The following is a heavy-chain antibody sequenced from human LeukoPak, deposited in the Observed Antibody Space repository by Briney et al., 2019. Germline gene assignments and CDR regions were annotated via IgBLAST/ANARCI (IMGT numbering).Heavy chain of an antibody. CDR1: GGSISSYY. CDR3: ARVRGNYFDY. CDR2: IYYSGST. Sequence: SETLSLTCTVSGGSISSYYWNWVRQPPGKGLEWIGYIYYSGSTNYNPSLKSRVTMSVDTSKNQFSLKLSSVTAADTAVYYCARVRGNYFDYWGQGTLVTVSS. D-gene: IGHD3-10*01. J-gene: IGHJ4*02. V-gene: IGHV4-59*12.